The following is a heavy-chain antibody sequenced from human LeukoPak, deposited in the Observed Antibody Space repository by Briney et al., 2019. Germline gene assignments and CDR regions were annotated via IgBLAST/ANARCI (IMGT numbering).Heavy chain of an antibody. D-gene: IGHD4/OR15-4a*01. CDR3: AREDGTVVDVFDS. J-gene: IGHJ3*02. CDR2: IYYSGST. Sequence: SETLSLTCTVSGGSISSGGYYWTWIRQHPGKGLEWIGYIYYSGSTYYNPSLKSRVTISLDTSKRQFSLKLTSVTAADTAVYYCAREDGTVVDVFDSWGQGTMVTVSS. CDR1: GGSISSGGYY. V-gene: IGHV4-31*03.